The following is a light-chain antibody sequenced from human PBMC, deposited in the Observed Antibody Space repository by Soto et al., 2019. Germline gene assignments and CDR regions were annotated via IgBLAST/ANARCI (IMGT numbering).Light chain of an antibody. V-gene: IGKV3-11*01. CDR2: DAS. Sequence: EIVLTQSPATLSLSPGERATLSCRASQSVSSYLAWYQQKPGQAPRLLIYDASNRATGIPARFSGSGSGTDFTLTISSREPEDFAVYYCQQRRNWPPSTFGQGTNLEIK. CDR1: QSVSSY. CDR3: QQRRNWPPST. J-gene: IGKJ2*01.